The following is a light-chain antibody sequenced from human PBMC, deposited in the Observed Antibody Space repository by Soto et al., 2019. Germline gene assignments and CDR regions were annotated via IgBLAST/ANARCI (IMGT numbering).Light chain of an antibody. CDR3: QQLNSYPST. Sequence: DIQLTQSPSFLSASVGDRVTITCRASQGISTYLAWYQQKPGKAPKLLIYTASTLQSGVPSRFSGSGSGTEFTLTISSLQPEDFATYYCQQLNSYPSTFCQGTRLEIK. J-gene: IGKJ5*01. V-gene: IGKV1-9*01. CDR1: QGISTY. CDR2: TAS.